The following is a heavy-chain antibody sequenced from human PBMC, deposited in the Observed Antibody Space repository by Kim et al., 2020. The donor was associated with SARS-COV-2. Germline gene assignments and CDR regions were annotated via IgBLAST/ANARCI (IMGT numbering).Heavy chain of an antibody. CDR3: ARGVFHHYGSGSPYYYYYGMDV. V-gene: IGHV6-1*01. CDR1: GDSVSSNSAA. D-gene: IGHD3-10*01. CDR2: TYYRSKWYN. Sequence: SQTLSLTCAISGDSVSSNSAAWNWIRQSPSRGLEWLGRTYYRSKWYNDYAVSVKSRITINPDTSKNQFSLQLNSVTPEDTAVYYCARGVFHHYGSGSPYYYYYGMDVWGQGTTVTVSS. J-gene: IGHJ6*02.